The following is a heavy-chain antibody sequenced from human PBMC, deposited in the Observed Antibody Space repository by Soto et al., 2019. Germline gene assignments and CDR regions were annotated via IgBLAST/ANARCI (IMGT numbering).Heavy chain of an antibody. D-gene: IGHD6-19*01. CDR3: ARRIAVAGNWFDP. V-gene: IGHV4-39*01. CDR1: GGSISSSSYY. Sequence: QLQLQESGPGLVKPSETLSLTCTVSGGSISSSSYYWGWIRQPPGKGLGWIGSTYYSGSTYSNPALKSRVPISVDTSKNQYSLNLSSVTAADTAVYYCARRIAVAGNWFDPWGQGTLVTVSS. CDR2: TYYSGST. J-gene: IGHJ5*02.